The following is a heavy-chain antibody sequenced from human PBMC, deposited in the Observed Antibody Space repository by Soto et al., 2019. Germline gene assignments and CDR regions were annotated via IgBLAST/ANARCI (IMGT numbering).Heavy chain of an antibody. D-gene: IGHD2-8*01. J-gene: IGHJ4*02. CDR3: ARAPMVLSRSYFDS. Sequence: SETLSLTCTVSGGSICNFYWSWIRQPPGKGLEWIGYISYSGNTNYNPSLKSRVSISVDTSKNQLSLNLTSVTAADTAVYYCARAPMVLSRSYFDSWGQGTPVTASS. CDR2: ISYSGNT. V-gene: IGHV4-59*01. CDR1: GGSICNFY.